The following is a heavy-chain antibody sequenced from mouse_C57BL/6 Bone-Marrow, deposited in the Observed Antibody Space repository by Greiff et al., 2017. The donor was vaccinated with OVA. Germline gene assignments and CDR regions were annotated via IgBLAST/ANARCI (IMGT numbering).Heavy chain of an antibody. Sequence: EVKLMESGPELVKPGASVKISCKASGYSFTGYYMNWVKQSPEKSLEWIGEINPSTGGTTYNQKFKAKATLTVDKSSSTAYMQRKSLTSEDSAVYDGAKIGNYGSSLYAMDYWGQGTSVTVSS. D-gene: IGHD1-1*01. CDR1: GYSFTGYY. V-gene: IGHV1-42*01. J-gene: IGHJ4*01. CDR2: INPSTGGT. CDR3: AKIGNYGSSLYAMDY.